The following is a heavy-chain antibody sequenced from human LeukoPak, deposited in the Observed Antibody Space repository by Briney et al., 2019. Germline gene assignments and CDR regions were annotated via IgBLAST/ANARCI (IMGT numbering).Heavy chain of an antibody. D-gene: IGHD3-22*01. CDR2: IYSGGGT. Sequence: PGGSLRLSCAASGFTVSNNYMNWVRQAPGKGLEWVSVIYSGGGTYYADSVKGRFTISRDNSKNTLYLQMNSLRAEDTAVYYCAKDRIYDSSGYLLAYYFDYWGQGTLVTVSS. V-gene: IGHV3-66*01. J-gene: IGHJ4*02. CDR3: AKDRIYDSSGYLLAYYFDY. CDR1: GFTVSNNY.